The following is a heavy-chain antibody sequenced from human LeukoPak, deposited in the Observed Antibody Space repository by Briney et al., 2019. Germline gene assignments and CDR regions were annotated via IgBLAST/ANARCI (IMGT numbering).Heavy chain of an antibody. V-gene: IGHV4-34*01. D-gene: IGHD4-23*01. CDR2: INHSGST. J-gene: IGHJ4*02. CDR1: GGSFSGYY. CDR3: ARGRPHGNDY. Sequence: SETLSLTCAVYGGSFSGYYWSWIRQPPKKGLEWIGEINHSGSTNYNPSLKSRVTISVDTSKNQFSPKVRSLTAADTAVYYCARGRPHGNDYWGQGTLVTVSS.